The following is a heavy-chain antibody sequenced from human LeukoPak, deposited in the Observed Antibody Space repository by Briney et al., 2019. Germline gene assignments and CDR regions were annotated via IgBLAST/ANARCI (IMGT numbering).Heavy chain of an antibody. CDR2: IYYSGST. D-gene: IGHD1-26*01. J-gene: IGHJ3*02. CDR1: GGSIRSSSYY. CDR3: AILVGAAVSDAFDI. Sequence: SETLSLTCTVSGGSIRSSSYYWGWIRQPPGKGLEWIGSIYYSGSTYYNPSLKSRVTISVGTSKNQFSLKLSSVTAADTAVYYCAILVGAAVSDAFDIWGQGTMVTVSS. V-gene: IGHV4-39*01.